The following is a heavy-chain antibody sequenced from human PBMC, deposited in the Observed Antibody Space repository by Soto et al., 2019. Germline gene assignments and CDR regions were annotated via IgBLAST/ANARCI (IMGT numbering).Heavy chain of an antibody. V-gene: IGHV4-59*08. CDR1: RCTISTYY. J-gene: IGHJ4*02. Sequence: SETLSLTCPVSRCTISTYYWSWIRQPPGKGLECIGYIYYNGNTNYNPSLKSRVTISVDTSKNQFTLNLNSVTAADTAMYYCARHATRSYDYWGQGTLVTVS. CDR3: ARHATRSYDY. CDR2: IYYNGNT.